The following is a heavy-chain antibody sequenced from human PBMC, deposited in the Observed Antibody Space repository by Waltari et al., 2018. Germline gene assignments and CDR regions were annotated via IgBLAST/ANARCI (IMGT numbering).Heavy chain of an antibody. CDR3: ARDRVGATHFDY. Sequence: EVQLVESGGGWVQPGGSLRLSCEAAGVTFRRYGMSWVRQAPGKGLEWVANIKQDGSEKYYVDSVKGRFTISRDNAKNSLYLQMNSLRAEDTAVYYCARDRVGATHFDYWGQGTLVTVSS. D-gene: IGHD1-26*01. CDR2: IKQDGSEK. CDR1: GVTFRRYG. V-gene: IGHV3-7*01. J-gene: IGHJ4*02.